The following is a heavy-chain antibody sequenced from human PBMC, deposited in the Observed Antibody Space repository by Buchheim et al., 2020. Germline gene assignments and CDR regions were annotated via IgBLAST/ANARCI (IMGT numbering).Heavy chain of an antibody. CDR2: IKPDGNEM. CDR3: AKEHCSGGSCYVGLDY. Sequence: EVLLVESGGGLVQPGRSLRLSCATSGFTFSSYWMTWVRRAPGRGLEWVANIKPDGNEMYYVDSVKGRFIISRDNPENSLYLQMNSLRAEDTAVYYCAKEHCSGGSCYVGLDYWGQGTL. CDR1: GFTFSSYW. D-gene: IGHD2-15*01. V-gene: IGHV3-7*04. J-gene: IGHJ4*02.